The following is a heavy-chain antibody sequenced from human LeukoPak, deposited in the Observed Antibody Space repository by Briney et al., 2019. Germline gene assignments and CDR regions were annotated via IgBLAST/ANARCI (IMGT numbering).Heavy chain of an antibody. D-gene: IGHD5-12*01. V-gene: IGHV1-69*05. CDR3: ARWDVDIVATTLIDY. CDR2: IIPIFGTA. Sequence: GSSVKVSCKASGGTFSSYAISWVRQAPGQGLEWMGRIIPIFGTADYAQKFQGRVTITTDESTSTAYMELSSLRSEDTAVYYCARWDVDIVATTLIDYWGQGTLVTVSS. CDR1: GGTFSSYA. J-gene: IGHJ4*02.